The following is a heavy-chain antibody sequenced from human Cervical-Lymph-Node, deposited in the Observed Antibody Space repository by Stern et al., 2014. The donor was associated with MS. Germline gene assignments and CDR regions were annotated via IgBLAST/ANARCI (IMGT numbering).Heavy chain of an antibody. J-gene: IGHJ4*02. CDR1: GFSFIRYA. CDR3: ASAYSSSHYYFDY. V-gene: IGHV3-33*01. Sequence: VQLEESGGGVVQPGRSLRLSCAASGFSFIRYAMHWVRQAPGKGLEWVALIWYDGSNPYYADSVTGRFTISRDNFKNTLYLQMNSLRAEDTAVYYCASAYSSSHYYFDYWGQGTLVTVSS. D-gene: IGHD6-13*01. CDR2: IWYDGSNP.